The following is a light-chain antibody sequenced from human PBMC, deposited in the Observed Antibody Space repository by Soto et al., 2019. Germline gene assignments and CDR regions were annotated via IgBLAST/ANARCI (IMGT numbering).Light chain of an antibody. V-gene: IGKV3-20*01. Sequence: EIVLTQSPGTLSLSPGERATLSCTASQSVTSSCLAWYQQKPGQAPRLLIYDASSRATGIPDRFSGGGSGTDFTLTISRLEPEDFAVYYCQQFSSYPLTFGGGTKVEIK. CDR1: QSVTSSC. J-gene: IGKJ4*01. CDR3: QQFSSYPLT. CDR2: DAS.